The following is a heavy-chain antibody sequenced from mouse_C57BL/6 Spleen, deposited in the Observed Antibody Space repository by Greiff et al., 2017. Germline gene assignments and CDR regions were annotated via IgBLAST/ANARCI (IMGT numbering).Heavy chain of an antibody. CDR1: GYTFTSYW. D-gene: IGHD1-3*01. CDR3: ARRDNEVVGAVDY. V-gene: IGHV1-52*01. J-gene: IGHJ4*01. CDR2: IDPSDSET. Sequence: VQLQQPGAELVRPGSSVKLSCKASGYTFTSYWMHWVKQRPIQGLEWIGNIDPSDSETHYNQKFKDKATLTVDKSSSTAYMQLSSLTSEDSAVYCCARRDNEVVGAVDYWGQGTSVTVSS.